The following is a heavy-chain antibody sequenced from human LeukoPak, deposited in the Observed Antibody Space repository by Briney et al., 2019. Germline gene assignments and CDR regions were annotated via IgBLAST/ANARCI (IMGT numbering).Heavy chain of an antibody. CDR1: GVSISSFY. D-gene: IGHD2-2*01. CDR2: IYYGGNT. Sequence: PSEALSLTCTVSGVSISSFYWSWIRQTPGKGLDRIGNIYYGGNTRYNPSLKSRVTISIDTSKNQFSLRLNSVTAADTAVYYCARDLPHCINTDCPGSWFDPWGQGTLVTVSS. J-gene: IGHJ5*02. V-gene: IGHV4-59*01. CDR3: ARDLPHCINTDCPGSWFDP.